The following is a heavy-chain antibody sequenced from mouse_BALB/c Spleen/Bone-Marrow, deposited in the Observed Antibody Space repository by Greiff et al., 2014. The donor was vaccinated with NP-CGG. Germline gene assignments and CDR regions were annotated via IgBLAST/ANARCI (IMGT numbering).Heavy chain of an antibody. Sequence: VQLQESGAELVRPGSSVKLSCKASGYAFSRSWMNWVKQRPGQGLEWIGQIYPGDDDTNYSGKFKGRATLTADKSSGTAYMQLSSLTSEDAAVYFCAGSTPLAYWGQGTLVTVSA. V-gene: IGHV1-80*01. D-gene: IGHD1-1*01. J-gene: IGHJ3*01. CDR1: GYAFSRSW. CDR3: AGSTPLAY. CDR2: IYPGDDDT.